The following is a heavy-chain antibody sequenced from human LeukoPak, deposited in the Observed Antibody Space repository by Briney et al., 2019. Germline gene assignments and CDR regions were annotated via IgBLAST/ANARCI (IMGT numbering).Heavy chain of an antibody. CDR1: RFTFDDYA. CDR2: ISWNSGSI. CDR3: AKSSYDSSGYSAFDI. J-gene: IGHJ3*02. Sequence: GGSLRLSCAASRFTFDDYAMHWVRQAPGKGLEWVSGISWNSGSIGYADSVKGRFTISRDNAKNSLYLQMNSLRAEDTALYYCAKSSYDSSGYSAFDIWGQGTMVTVSS. D-gene: IGHD3-22*01. V-gene: IGHV3-9*01.